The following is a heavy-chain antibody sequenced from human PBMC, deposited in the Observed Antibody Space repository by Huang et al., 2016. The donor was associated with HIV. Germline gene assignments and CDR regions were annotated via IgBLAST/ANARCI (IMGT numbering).Heavy chain of an antibody. Sequence: QVQLRQWGAGLVKPSETLSLTCAVYGGSFSGYYRTWIRQSPGKGLEWIGEINHSGKINYQPSLKSRVTISKDTAKNQFSLQLTSVSAADTGVYFCAREKAADSVWYGVYYFDYWGEGALVTVTS. CDR1: GGSFSGYY. D-gene: IGHD6-19*01. CDR2: INHSGKI. V-gene: IGHV4-34*01. CDR3: AREKAADSVWYGVYYFDY. J-gene: IGHJ4*02.